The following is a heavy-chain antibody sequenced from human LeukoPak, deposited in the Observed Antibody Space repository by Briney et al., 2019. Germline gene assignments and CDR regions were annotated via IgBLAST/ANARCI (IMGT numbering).Heavy chain of an antibody. CDR1: GYSISSGYY. V-gene: IGHV4-38-2*02. Sequence: SETLSLTCTVSGYSISSGYYWGWIRQPPGKGLEWIGSIYHSGSTNYNPSLKSRVTMSVDTSKNQFSLKLSSVTAADTAVYYCAREVGATLAPWGQGTLVTVSS. D-gene: IGHD1-26*01. J-gene: IGHJ5*02. CDR2: IYHSGST. CDR3: AREVGATLAP.